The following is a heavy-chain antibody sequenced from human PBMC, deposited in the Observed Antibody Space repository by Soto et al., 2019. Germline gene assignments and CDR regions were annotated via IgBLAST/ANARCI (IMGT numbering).Heavy chain of an antibody. D-gene: IGHD6-19*01. Sequence: PGGSLRLSCAASGFSFSSSWMHWVRQAPGKGLVWVSRINSDGSTTNYADSVKGRFTISRDNAKNTLYLQMNSLRAEDTAVYYNGRGTSGWYGYDYWGQGTLVTVSS. CDR3: GRGTSGWYGYDY. CDR2: INSDGSTT. J-gene: IGHJ4*02. V-gene: IGHV3-74*01. CDR1: GFSFSSSW.